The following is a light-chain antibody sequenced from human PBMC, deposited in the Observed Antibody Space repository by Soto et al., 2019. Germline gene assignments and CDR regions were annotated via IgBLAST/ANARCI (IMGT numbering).Light chain of an antibody. CDR2: DVS. V-gene: IGLV2-14*01. CDR3: SSYTSSSTLVV. CDR1: SSDVGGYNY. J-gene: IGLJ2*01. Sequence: QSVLTQPASVSGSPGQSMTISCTGTSSDVGGYNYVSWYQQHPGKAPKLMIYDVSNRRSGVSNRFSGSKSGNTASLTISGLQAEDEADYYCSSYTSSSTLVVFGGGTKLTVL.